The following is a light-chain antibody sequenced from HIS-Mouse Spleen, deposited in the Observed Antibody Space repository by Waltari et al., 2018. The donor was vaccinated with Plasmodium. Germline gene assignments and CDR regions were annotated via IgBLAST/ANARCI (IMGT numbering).Light chain of an antibody. CDR2: EVS. CDR1: SSDVGGYNY. Sequence: QSALTQPPSASGSPGQSVTISCTGTSSDVGGYNYVSWSQQHPGKAPKLMIYEVSKRPSGGPDRFSGAKSGNTASLTVSGLQAEDEADYYCSSYAGSNNLVFGGGTKLTVL. V-gene: IGLV2-8*01. CDR3: SSYAGSNNLV. J-gene: IGLJ2*01.